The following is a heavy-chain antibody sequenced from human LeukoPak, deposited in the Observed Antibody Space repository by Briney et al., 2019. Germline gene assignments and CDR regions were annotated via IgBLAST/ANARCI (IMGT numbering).Heavy chain of an antibody. CDR1: GGTFSSYA. J-gene: IGHJ5*02. CDR3: ARVDDYVYPAGIAGFDP. D-gene: IGHD4-17*01. V-gene: IGHV1-69*04. CDR2: IIPILGIA. Sequence: GASVTVSFKASGGTFSSYAISWVRQAPGQGLEWMGRIIPILGIANYAQKFQGRVTITADKPTSTAYMELSSLRSEDTAVYYCARVDDYVYPAGIAGFDPWGQGTLVTVSS.